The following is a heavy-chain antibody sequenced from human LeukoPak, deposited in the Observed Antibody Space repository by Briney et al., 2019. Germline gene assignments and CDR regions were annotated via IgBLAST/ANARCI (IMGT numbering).Heavy chain of an antibody. CDR2: IYTSGST. V-gene: IGHV4-4*09. CDR3: ARIYDFWSGYYTGWFDP. J-gene: IGHJ5*02. CDR1: GGSISRYY. D-gene: IGHD3-3*01. Sequence: PSETLSLTCTVSGGSISRYYWSWIRQPPGKGLEWIGYIYTSGSTNYNPSLKSRVTISVDTSKNQFSLKLSSVTAADTAVYYCARIYDFWSGYYTGWFDPWGQGTLVTVSS.